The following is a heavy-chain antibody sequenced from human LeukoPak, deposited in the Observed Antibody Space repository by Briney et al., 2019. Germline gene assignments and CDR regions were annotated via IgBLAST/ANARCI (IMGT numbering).Heavy chain of an antibody. J-gene: IGHJ4*02. D-gene: IGHD2-21*02. CDR2: ISSSGSTI. Sequence: GGSLRLSCAASGSTFSDYYMSWIRQAPGKGLEWVSYISSSGSTIYYADSVKGRFTISRDNAKNSLYLQMNSLRAEDTAVYYCAGGWYPAYCGGDCRYFDYWGQGTLVTVSS. CDR3: AGGWYPAYCGGDCRYFDY. CDR1: GSTFSDYY. V-gene: IGHV3-11*01.